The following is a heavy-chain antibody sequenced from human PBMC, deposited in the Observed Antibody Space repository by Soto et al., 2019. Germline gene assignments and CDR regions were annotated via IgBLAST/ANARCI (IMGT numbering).Heavy chain of an antibody. CDR2: TYYRSKWYN. CDR1: GDSVPSTSAA. V-gene: IGHV6-1*01. Sequence: PSQTLSLTCAISGDSVPSTSAAWNWIRQSPSRGLEWPGRTYYRSKWYNDYAVSVKSRITINPDTSKNQFSLQLNSVTPEDTAVYYCARDHWRQEWLSHNDYGMDVWGQGTTVTVSS. J-gene: IGHJ6*02. D-gene: IGHD6-19*01. CDR3: ARDHWRQEWLSHNDYGMDV.